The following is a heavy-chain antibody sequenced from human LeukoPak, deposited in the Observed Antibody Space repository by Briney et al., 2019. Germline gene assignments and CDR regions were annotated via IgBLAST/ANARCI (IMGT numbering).Heavy chain of an antibody. J-gene: IGHJ3*02. CDR3: AREGFHYDILTGYYRVRAFDI. CDR1: GGSISSGDYY. Sequence: PSQTLSLTCTVSGGSISSGDYYWSWIRQPPGRGLAWIGYIYYSGSTYYNPSLKSRVTISVDTSKNQFSLKLSSVTAADTAVYYCAREGFHYDILTGYYRVRAFDIWGQGTMVTVSS. D-gene: IGHD3-9*01. V-gene: IGHV4-30-4*01. CDR2: IYYSGST.